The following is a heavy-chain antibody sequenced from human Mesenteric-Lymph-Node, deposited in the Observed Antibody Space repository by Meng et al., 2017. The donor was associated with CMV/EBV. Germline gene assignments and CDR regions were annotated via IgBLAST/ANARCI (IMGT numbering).Heavy chain of an antibody. CDR2: IWDDGSNK. Sequence: GGSLRLSCAASGFTFRSYGMHWVRQAPGKGLEWVAFIWDDGSNKYYADSVKGRFTISRDNSKDTLYLQMNSLRPEDTAMYFCAKSDGIAYTGLRGRYFYQYGLGVWGQGTTVTVSS. V-gene: IGHV3-30*02. D-gene: IGHD5-12*01. CDR1: GFTFRSYG. CDR3: AKSDGIAYTGLRGRYFYQYGLGV. J-gene: IGHJ6*02.